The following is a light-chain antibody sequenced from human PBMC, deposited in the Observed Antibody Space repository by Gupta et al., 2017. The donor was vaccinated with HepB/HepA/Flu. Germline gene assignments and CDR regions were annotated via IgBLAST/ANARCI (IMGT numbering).Light chain of an antibody. CDR2: GAT. CDR1: QSVSSSY. J-gene: IGKJ3*01. CDR3: QQYGSSPPVT. Sequence: EIVLTQSPGTLSLSPGERATLSSRASQSVSSSYLAWYHQKPGQAPRLLIYGATSRATGIPDRCSGSGSGTDFTLTISRLEPEDFAVYYCQQYGSSPPVTFGPGTKVDIK. V-gene: IGKV3-20*01.